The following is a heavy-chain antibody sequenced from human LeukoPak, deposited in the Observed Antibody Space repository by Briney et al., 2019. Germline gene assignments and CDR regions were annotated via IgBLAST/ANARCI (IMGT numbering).Heavy chain of an antibody. Sequence: PGGSLRLSCAASGFTFSNYGMHWVRQAPGKGLEWVAFIRYDGSNKYYADSVKGRFTISRDNSKNTLYLQMNSLRAEDTAVYCCARSTSGSYFFDYWGQGTLVTVSS. J-gene: IGHJ4*02. D-gene: IGHD1-26*01. CDR2: IRYDGSNK. V-gene: IGHV3-30*02. CDR3: ARSTSGSYFFDY. CDR1: GFTFSNYG.